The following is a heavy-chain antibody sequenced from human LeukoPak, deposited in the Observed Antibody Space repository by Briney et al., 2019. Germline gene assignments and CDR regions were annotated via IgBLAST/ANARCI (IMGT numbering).Heavy chain of an antibody. CDR2: INTNTGNP. CDR1: GYTFTSYA. Sequence: ASVKVPCKASGYTFTSYAMNWVRQAPGQGLEWMGWINTNTGNPTYAQDFTGRFVFSLDTSVSTAYLQISSLKAEDTAVYYCARDFITIFGVVVDYYGMDVWGQGTTVTVSS. V-gene: IGHV7-4-1*02. CDR3: ARDFITIFGVVVDYYGMDV. J-gene: IGHJ6*02. D-gene: IGHD3-3*01.